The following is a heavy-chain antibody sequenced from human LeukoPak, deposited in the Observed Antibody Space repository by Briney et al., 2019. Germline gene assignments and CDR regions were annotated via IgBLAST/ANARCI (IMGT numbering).Heavy chain of an antibody. D-gene: IGHD5-24*01. CDR1: GGSISSYY. J-gene: IGHJ5*02. V-gene: IGHV4-59*01. Sequence: PSETLSLXCTVSGGSISSYYWSWIRQPPGKGLEWIGYIYYSGSTNYNPSFKSRVTISVDTSKNQFSLKLSSVTAADTAVYYCARGADGWFDPWGQGTLVTVSS. CDR3: ARGADGWFDP. CDR2: IYYSGST.